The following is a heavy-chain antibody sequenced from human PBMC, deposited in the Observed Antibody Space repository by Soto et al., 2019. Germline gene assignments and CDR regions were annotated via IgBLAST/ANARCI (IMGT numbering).Heavy chain of an antibody. CDR2: IRSKANNYAT. D-gene: IGHD3-22*01. CDR1: GFTFSGSD. V-gene: IGHV3-73*01. CDR3: TRHFPASYDTSAYDAFDI. J-gene: IGHJ3*02. Sequence: PGGSLRLSCAASGFTFSGSDMHWVRQASGKGLEWVGRIRSKANNYATAYAASVKGRFTISRHDSKNTAYLQMNSLKTEDTAVYYCTRHFPASYDTSAYDAFDIWGQGTMVTVSS.